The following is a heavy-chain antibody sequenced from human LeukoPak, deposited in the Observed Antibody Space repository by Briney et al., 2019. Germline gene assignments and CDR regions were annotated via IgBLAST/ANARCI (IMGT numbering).Heavy chain of an antibody. J-gene: IGHJ4*02. V-gene: IGHV3-7*03. CDR3: ARGDSSGWGLDY. Sequence: GGSLRLSCAASGFIFSNYWMTWVRQAPGKGLEWVASIKPDGGEKFYVDSVKGRFTIFRDNARDSLDLQMNSLKTEDTAVYYCARGDSSGWGLDYWGLGTLVTVSS. CDR2: IKPDGGEK. D-gene: IGHD6-19*01. CDR1: GFIFSNYW.